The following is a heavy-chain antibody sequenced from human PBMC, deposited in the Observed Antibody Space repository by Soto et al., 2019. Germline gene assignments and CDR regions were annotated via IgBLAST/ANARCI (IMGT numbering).Heavy chain of an antibody. CDR2: ISGSGGST. CDR3: AKDYYYDSSGCFF. D-gene: IGHD3-22*01. J-gene: IGHJ4*02. V-gene: IGHV3-23*01. CDR1: VFTFSSYA. Sequence: WWSLRLSCSASVFTFSSYAMSWVRQAPGKGLEWVSAISGSGGSTYYADSVKGRFTISRDNSKNTLYLQMNSLRAEDTAVYYCAKDYYYDSSGCFFWGQGTLVTVSS.